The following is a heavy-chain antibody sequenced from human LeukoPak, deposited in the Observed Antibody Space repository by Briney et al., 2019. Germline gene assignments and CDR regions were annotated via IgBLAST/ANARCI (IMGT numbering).Heavy chain of an antibody. J-gene: IGHJ4*02. D-gene: IGHD6-19*01. Sequence: ASVKVSCKASGYTFTSYYMHWVRQAPGQGLEWMGIINPSGSSTSYAQKCQGRVTMTRDMSTSTFYKELSSLRAEDTAVYYCARHTYSSGWYFDYWGQGTLVTVSS. CDR1: GYTFTSYY. CDR3: ARHTYSSGWYFDY. V-gene: IGHV1-46*01. CDR2: INPSGSST.